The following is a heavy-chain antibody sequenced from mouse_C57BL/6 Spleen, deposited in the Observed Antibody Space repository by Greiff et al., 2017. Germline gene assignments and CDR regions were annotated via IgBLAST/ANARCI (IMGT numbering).Heavy chain of an antibody. D-gene: IGHD5-5*01. V-gene: IGHV5-17*01. J-gene: IGHJ4*01. CDR2: ISSGSSTI. Sequence: EVNVVESGGGLVKPGGSLKLSCAASGFTFSDYGMHWVRQAPEKGLEWVAYISSGSSTIYYADTVKGRFTISRDNAKNTLFLQMTSLRSEDTAMYYCARPLPYYYAMDYWGQGTSVTVSS. CDR3: ARPLPYYYAMDY. CDR1: GFTFSDYG.